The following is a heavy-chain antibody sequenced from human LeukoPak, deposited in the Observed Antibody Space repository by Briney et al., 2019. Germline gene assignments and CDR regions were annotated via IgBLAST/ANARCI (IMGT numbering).Heavy chain of an antibody. J-gene: IGHJ4*02. CDR2: ITSDTRTI. Sequence: GGSLRLSCAASGFTFSVYSMNWVRQAPGKGLEWISYITSDTRTIYYTDSVRGRFTISRDNAENSLYLQLNNLRADDTAVYYCARVAKERVGGVYYFDYWGQGTLVTVSS. CDR3: ARVAKERVGGVYYFDY. D-gene: IGHD1-1*01. CDR1: GFTFSVYS. V-gene: IGHV3-48*01.